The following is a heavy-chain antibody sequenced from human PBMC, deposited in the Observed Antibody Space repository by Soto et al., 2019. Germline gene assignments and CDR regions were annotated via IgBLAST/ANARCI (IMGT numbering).Heavy chain of an antibody. Sequence: GGSLRLSCAASGFTFSSYWMSWVRQAPGKGLEWVANIKQDGSEKYYVESVKGRFTISRDNAKNSLYLQMNSLRAEDTAVYYCARDIGVSSGWYLSYGMDVWGQGTTVTVSS. D-gene: IGHD6-19*01. V-gene: IGHV3-7*03. CDR2: IKQDGSEK. CDR1: GFTFSSYW. J-gene: IGHJ6*02. CDR3: ARDIGVSSGWYLSYGMDV.